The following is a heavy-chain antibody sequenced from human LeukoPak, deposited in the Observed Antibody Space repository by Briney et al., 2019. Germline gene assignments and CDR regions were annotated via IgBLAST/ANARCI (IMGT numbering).Heavy chain of an antibody. CDR3: ATYRQVLLPFES. Sequence: GGSLRLSCAASGFTFSSYWMTWVRQAPGKGLEWVANIKQDGSDKYYVDSVKGRFTMSRDNAKNSLFLQMNSLRAEDTAIYYCATYRQVLLPFESWGQGTLVTVSS. CDR2: IKQDGSDK. J-gene: IGHJ4*02. V-gene: IGHV3-7*03. CDR1: GFTFSSYW. D-gene: IGHD2-8*02.